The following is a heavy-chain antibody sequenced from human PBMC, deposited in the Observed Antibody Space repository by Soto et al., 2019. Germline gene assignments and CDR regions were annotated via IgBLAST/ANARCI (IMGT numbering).Heavy chain of an antibody. V-gene: IGHV1-2*04. Sequence: ASVKVSCKASGYTFTTYYINWVRQAPGQGLEWMGWINPNTGAANYAQKFQGWVTLTRDTSVTTAYMEVSRLTSGDTAVYFCARSVTTHLAADFWGQGTLVTVSS. CDR1: GYTFTTYY. CDR2: INPNTGAA. J-gene: IGHJ4*02. D-gene: IGHD4-17*01. CDR3: ARSVTTHLAADF.